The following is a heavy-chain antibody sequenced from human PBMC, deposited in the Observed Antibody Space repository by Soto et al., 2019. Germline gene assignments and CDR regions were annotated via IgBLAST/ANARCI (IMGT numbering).Heavy chain of an antibody. J-gene: IGHJ6*02. D-gene: IGHD5-18*01. CDR1: GFTFSSYA. Sequence: QVQLVESGGGVVQPGRSLRLSCAASGFTFSSYAMHWVRQAPGKGLEWVAVISYDGTNKYYADSVKGRFTISRDNSKNTLYLKMNSLRAEDTAVYYCAKSYSYGPKNYYYYGMDVWGQGTTVTVSS. CDR3: AKSYSYGPKNYYYYGMDV. CDR2: ISYDGTNK. V-gene: IGHV3-30-3*01.